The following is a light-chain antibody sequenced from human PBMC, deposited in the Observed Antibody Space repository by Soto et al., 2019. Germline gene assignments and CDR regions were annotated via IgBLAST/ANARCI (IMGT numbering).Light chain of an antibody. Sequence: DLQMTQSPSTLSASVGDRVTITCRASQSISNLLAWYQQKPGEAPKLLVFDASKLDNGVPSRFSGVGSATEFTLIINSLQPDDFATYYCQQYSNSFPLTFGQGTKVEI. CDR3: QQYSNSFPLT. V-gene: IGKV1-5*01. CDR1: QSISNL. J-gene: IGKJ1*01. CDR2: DAS.